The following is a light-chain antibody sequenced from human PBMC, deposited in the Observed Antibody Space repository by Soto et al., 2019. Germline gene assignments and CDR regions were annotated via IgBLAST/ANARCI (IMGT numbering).Light chain of an antibody. CDR1: QSVSSN. CDR3: QQYNNWPPIT. Sequence: EIVMTQSPATLSVSPGERATLSCRASQSVSSNLAWYQQNPGQAPRLLIYGASTRATGIPARFSGSGSGTEFTLAISNLQSEDFAVYYCQQYNNWPPITFGQGTKLEIK. CDR2: GAS. V-gene: IGKV3-15*01. J-gene: IGKJ2*01.